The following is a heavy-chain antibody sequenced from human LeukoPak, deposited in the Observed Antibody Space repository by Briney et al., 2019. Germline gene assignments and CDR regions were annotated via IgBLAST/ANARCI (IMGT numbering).Heavy chain of an antibody. V-gene: IGHV1-69*05. D-gene: IGHD1-1*01. CDR1: GGTFSSYA. CDR2: IIPIFGTA. J-gene: IGHJ5*02. CDR3: ARRFSGTNAPMFDP. Sequence: SVKVSCKASGGTFSSYAISWVRQAPGQGLEWMGGIIPIFGTANYAQKFQGRVTITTDESTSTAYMELSSLRSEDTAVYYCARRFSGTNAPMFDPWGRGTLVTVSS.